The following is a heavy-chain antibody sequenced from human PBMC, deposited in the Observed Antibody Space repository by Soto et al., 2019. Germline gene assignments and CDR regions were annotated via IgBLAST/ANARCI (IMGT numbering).Heavy chain of an antibody. CDR2: ISGYNGDT. D-gene: IGHD3-10*01. CDR1: GYTFTSYG. CDR3: ARDEVYYRGNYFDY. J-gene: IGHJ4*02. Sequence: QVQLVQSGAEVKKPVASVKVSCKTSGYTFTSYGISWVRQAPGQGLEWMGWISGYNGDTNYEQKFQGRVTMTTDTSTTTADMELRSLRSDDTAVYYCARDEVYYRGNYFDYWGQGTLVTVSS. V-gene: IGHV1-18*01.